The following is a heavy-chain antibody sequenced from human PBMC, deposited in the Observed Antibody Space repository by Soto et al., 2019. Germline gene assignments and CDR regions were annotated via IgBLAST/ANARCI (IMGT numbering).Heavy chain of an antibody. CDR3: ARTLDLGGSAGTNWFGP. V-gene: IGHV4-30-2*01. Sequence: SETLSLTCTVSGGSISSGAYSWSWIRLPPGKRLEWIGYIYHRGTSHYNPSLKSRVTMSVDRSRNQFSLNLRSVTAADTAVYYCARTLDLGGSAGTNWFGPWGQGTLVTVS. D-gene: IGHD2-15*01. CDR2: IYHRGTS. CDR1: GGSISSGAYS. J-gene: IGHJ5*02.